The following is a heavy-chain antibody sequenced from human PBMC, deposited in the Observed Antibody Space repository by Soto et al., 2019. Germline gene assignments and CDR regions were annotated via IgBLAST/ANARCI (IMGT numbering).Heavy chain of an antibody. D-gene: IGHD6-19*01. V-gene: IGHV3-30*14. J-gene: IGHJ4*02. CDR2: VSHDGKSG. Sequence: QVQLVESGGGVVQPGRSLRLSCAASGFTFSSYAMHWVRRAPGKGLEWVAAVSHDGKSGVYADSVSGRFTVSRDNYNSLVYLQMDRLSPEDTALFCCARLDKFHGGWSWGQGTAVTVSS. CDR3: ARLDKFHGGWS. CDR1: GFTFSSYA.